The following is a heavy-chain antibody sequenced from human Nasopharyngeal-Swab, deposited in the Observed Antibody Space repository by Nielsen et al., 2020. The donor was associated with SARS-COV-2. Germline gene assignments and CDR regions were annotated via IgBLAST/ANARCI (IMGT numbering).Heavy chain of an antibody. D-gene: IGHD3-3*01. CDR1: GFTFDDYA. J-gene: IGHJ4*02. CDR2: ISWNSGSI. Sequence: SLKISCAASGFTFDDYAMHWVRQAPGKGLEWVSGISWNSGSIGYADSVKGRFTISRDNAKNSLYLQMNSLRAEDTALYYCAKDLNFWSGYPYYFDYWGQGTRVTVSS. V-gene: IGHV3-9*01. CDR3: AKDLNFWSGYPYYFDY.